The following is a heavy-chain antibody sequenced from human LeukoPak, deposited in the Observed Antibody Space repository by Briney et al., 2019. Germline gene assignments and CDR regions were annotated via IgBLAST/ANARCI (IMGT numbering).Heavy chain of an antibody. CDR2: IYYSGST. CDR3: ARDRGANWGWYYFDY. Sequence: PSETLSLTCTVSGGSISSYYWSWIRQPPGKGLEWIGYIYYSGSTNYNPSLKSRVTISVDTSKNQFSLKLSSVTAADTAVYYCARDRGANWGWYYFDYWGQGTLVTVSS. CDR1: GGSISSYY. J-gene: IGHJ4*02. V-gene: IGHV4-59*01. D-gene: IGHD7-27*01.